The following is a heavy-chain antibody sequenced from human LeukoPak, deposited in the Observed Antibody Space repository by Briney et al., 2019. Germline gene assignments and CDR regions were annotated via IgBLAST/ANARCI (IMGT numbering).Heavy chain of an antibody. D-gene: IGHD3-10*01. J-gene: IGHJ4*02. CDR2: INPSGGST. CDR1: GYTFTTYF. CDR3: ARGRGSGTYSARDFDY. Sequence: ASVKVSCKASGYTFTTYFMHWMRQAPGQGLEWMGVINPSGGSTSYAQKFQGRVTMTRDTSTSTVHMELSSLRSEDTAVYHCARGRGSGTYSARDFDYWGQGTLVTVSS. V-gene: IGHV1-46*01.